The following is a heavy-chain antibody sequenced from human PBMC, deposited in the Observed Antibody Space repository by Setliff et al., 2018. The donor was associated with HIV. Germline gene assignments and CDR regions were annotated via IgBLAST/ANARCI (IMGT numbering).Heavy chain of an antibody. D-gene: IGHD2-15*01. CDR3: ARVDRVESAFDI. CDR1: GGSIRSH. V-gene: IGHV4-59*11. Sequence: SETLSLTCSVSGGSIRSHWSWIRQPPGKGLEWVGYIHYSGSTKYNSSLKRRVTMSIDTSKDQFSLKLSSATAADTAIYYCARVDRVESAFDIWGQGAMVTVS. CDR2: IHYSGST. J-gene: IGHJ3*02.